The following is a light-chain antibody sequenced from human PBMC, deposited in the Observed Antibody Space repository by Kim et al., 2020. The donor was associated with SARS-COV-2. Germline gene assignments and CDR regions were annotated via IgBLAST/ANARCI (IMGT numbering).Light chain of an antibody. CDR3: SSYAGSILYV. CDR2: EVS. V-gene: IGLV2-8*01. J-gene: IGLJ1*01. CDR1: SSDVGGYNY. Sequence: QSVLTQPPSASGSLGQSVTISCTGTSSDVGGYNYVSWYQQHPGKAPKLMIYEVSKRPSGVPDRFSGSKSGNTASLTVSGLQAEDEADYYCSSYAGSILYVFGTGTKVTVL.